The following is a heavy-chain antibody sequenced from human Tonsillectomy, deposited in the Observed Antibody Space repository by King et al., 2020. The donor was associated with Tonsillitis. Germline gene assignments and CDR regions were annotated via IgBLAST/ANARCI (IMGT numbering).Heavy chain of an antibody. CDR2: ISDSAGGT. V-gene: IGHV3-23*04. CDR1: GFTFSSFS. J-gene: IGHJ6*03. D-gene: IGHD3-3*01. Sequence: VQLVESGGGLVQPGGSLRLSGAASGFTFSSFSMTWVRQAPGKGREWVSSISDSAGGTYYADPVNGRFTISRDNSKNTLYLQVNGLRAEDTAVYYCAKLLRSGYHLYYMDVWGKGTTVTVSS. CDR3: AKLLRSGYHLYYMDV.